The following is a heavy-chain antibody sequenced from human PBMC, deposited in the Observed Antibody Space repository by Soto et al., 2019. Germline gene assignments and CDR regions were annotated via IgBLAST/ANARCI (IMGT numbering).Heavy chain of an antibody. D-gene: IGHD3-16*02. Sequence: QVQLQESGPGLVKPSQTLSLTCTVSGGSISSGGYYWSWIRQHPGKGLEWIGYIYYSGSTYYNPSLKSRVTISVDTSKNQFSLKLSSVTAADTAVYYCARGHYVWGSYRYVVGGAFDIWGQGTMVTVSS. V-gene: IGHV4-31*03. CDR2: IYYSGST. CDR1: GGSISSGGYY. CDR3: ARGHYVWGSYRYVVGGAFDI. J-gene: IGHJ3*02.